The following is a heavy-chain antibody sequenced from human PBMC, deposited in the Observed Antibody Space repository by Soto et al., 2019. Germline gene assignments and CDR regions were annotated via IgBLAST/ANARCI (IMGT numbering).Heavy chain of an antibody. D-gene: IGHD3-9*01. V-gene: IGHV4-59*08. CDR2: IYYSGST. J-gene: IGHJ4*02. Sequence: SETLSLTCTVSGVSIISYYWSWILQPPGKGLEWIGYIYYSGSTNYNPSLKSRVTISVDTSKNQFSLKLSSVTAADTAVYYCARQFSPVLRYFASYLVYWRQGVLVTAPQ. CDR1: GVSIISYY. CDR3: ARQFSPVLRYFASYLVY.